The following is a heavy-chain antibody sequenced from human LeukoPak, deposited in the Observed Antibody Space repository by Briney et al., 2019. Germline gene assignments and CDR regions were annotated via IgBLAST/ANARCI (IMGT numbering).Heavy chain of an antibody. CDR2: IYYSGST. J-gene: IGHJ3*02. CDR3: AREPNIAAAGIRFDI. Sequence: PSETLSLTCTVSGGSISSSSYYWGWLRQPPGKGLEWIGSIYYSGSTYYNPSLKSRVTISVDTSKNQFSLKLSSVTAADTAVYYCAREPNIAAAGIRFDIWGQGTMVTVSS. V-gene: IGHV4-39*02. CDR1: GGSISSSSYY. D-gene: IGHD6-13*01.